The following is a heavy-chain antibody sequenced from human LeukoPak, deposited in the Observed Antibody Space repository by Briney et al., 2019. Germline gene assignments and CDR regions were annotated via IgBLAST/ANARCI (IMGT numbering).Heavy chain of an antibody. V-gene: IGHV3-7*01. CDR1: GFTFSSYW. CDR3: ARDPVAGTTTFDY. J-gene: IGHJ4*02. CDR2: IKQDGSEK. D-gene: IGHD1-7*01. Sequence: GGSLRLSCAASGFTFSSYWMSWVRQAPGKGLEWVAIIKQDGSEKYYVDSVKGRFTISRDNAKNSLYLQMNSLRAEDTAVYYCARDPVAGTTTFDYWGQGTLVTVSS.